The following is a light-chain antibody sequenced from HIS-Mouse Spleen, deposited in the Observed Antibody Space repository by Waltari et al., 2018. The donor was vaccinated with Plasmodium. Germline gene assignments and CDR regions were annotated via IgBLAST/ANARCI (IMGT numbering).Light chain of an antibody. CDR2: WAS. V-gene: IGKV4-1*01. CDR3: QQYYSTLTWT. J-gene: IGKJ1*01. Sequence: DIVMTQSPDSLAVSLGERATINCKYSQSVLYSSNIKNYLAWYQQKPGQPPKLLIYWASTRESGVPDRFSGSGSGTDFTLTISSLQAEDVAVYYCQQYYSTLTWTFGQGTKVEIK. CDR1: QSVLYSSNIKNY.